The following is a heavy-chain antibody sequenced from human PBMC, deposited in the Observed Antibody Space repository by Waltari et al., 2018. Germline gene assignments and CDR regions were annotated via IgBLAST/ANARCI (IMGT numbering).Heavy chain of an antibody. Sequence: QVQLQESGPGLVKPSETLSLTCTVPGGSISSYYWSWTRQPPGKGLEWIGYIYYSGSTNYNPSLKSRVTISVDTSKNQFSLKLSSVTAADTAVYYCARFNRFGELRGFDYWGQGTLVTVSS. CDR2: IYYSGST. D-gene: IGHD3-10*01. J-gene: IGHJ4*02. CDR1: GGSISSYY. V-gene: IGHV4-59*01. CDR3: ARFNRFGELRGFDY.